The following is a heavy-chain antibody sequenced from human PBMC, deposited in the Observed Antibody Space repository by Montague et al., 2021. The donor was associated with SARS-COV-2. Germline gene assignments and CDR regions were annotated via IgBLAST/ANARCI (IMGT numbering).Heavy chain of an antibody. CDR1: GTSFSGYY. D-gene: IGHD4-17*01. CDR2: ISSSGYT. CDR3: ARDYDDYLDF. V-gene: IGHV4-34*01. Sequence: SETLSLTCAVHGTSFSGYYWNWIRQPPGKGLEWIGSISSSGYTYYNPSLKSRVTIFVDTSKNQFSLKLSSVTAADTAVYYCARDYDDYLDFWGQGNLVTVSS. J-gene: IGHJ4*02.